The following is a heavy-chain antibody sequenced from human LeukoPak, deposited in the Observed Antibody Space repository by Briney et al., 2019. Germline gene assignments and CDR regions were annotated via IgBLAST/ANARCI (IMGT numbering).Heavy chain of an antibody. J-gene: IGHJ4*02. CDR2: IIPILGIA. D-gene: IGHD2-2*01. V-gene: IGHV1-69*04. Sequence: SVKVSCKASGGTFSSYAISWVRQAPGQGLEWMGRIIPILGIANYAQKFQGGVTITADKSTSTAYMELSSLRSEDTAVYYCAREDSLVVPAAVIDYWGQGTLVTVSS. CDR1: GGTFSSYA. CDR3: AREDSLVVPAAVIDY.